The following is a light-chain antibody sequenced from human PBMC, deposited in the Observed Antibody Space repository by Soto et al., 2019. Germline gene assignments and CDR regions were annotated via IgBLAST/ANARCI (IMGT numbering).Light chain of an antibody. J-gene: IGKJ2*01. CDR3: QQLGA. Sequence: DIQMTQSPSPLSASVGDRVTITCRASQSISSWLAWYQQKPGKAPKLLIYDASSLESGVPSRFSGSGSGTEFTLTISSLQPDDFATYYCQQLGAFGQGTKLEIK. CDR2: DAS. CDR1: QSISSW. V-gene: IGKV1-5*01.